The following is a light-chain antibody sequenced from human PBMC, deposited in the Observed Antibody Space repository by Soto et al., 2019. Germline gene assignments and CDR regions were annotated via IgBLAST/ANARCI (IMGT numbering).Light chain of an antibody. V-gene: IGLV1-44*01. Sequence: QSVLTQPPSASGTPGQRVTISCSGSSSNIGSNIVNWYQHLPGTAPKLLIYTNNQRPSGVPDRFSDSKSGTSASLAISGLQSEVEADYYCASWDGSLQTWVFGGGTKLTVL. J-gene: IGLJ3*02. CDR3: ASWDGSLQTWV. CDR1: SSNIGSNI. CDR2: TNN.